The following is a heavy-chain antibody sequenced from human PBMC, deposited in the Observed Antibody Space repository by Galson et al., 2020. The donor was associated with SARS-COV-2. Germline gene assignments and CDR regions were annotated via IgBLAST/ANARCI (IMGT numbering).Heavy chain of an antibody. D-gene: IGHD1-7*01. CDR3: AKLAEGRRTSEDY. V-gene: IGHV4-59*12. J-gene: IGHJ4*02. Sequence: ETSETLSLTCTVSRGPILHDYWNWVRQSPGKGLEWIGSIYHSGTTDYNPSLRSRVTISLDPSKSRFSLNLVSVTAADTAMYYCAKLAEGRRTSEDYWGQGALVTVSS. CDR2: IYHSGTT. CDR1: RGPILHDY.